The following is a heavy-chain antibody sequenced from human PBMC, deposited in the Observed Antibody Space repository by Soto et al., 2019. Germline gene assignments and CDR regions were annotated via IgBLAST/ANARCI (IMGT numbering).Heavy chain of an antibody. CDR3: ARSMYSASAQLYYGMDV. V-gene: IGHV4-38-2*01. CDR2: MYHSGIT. CDR1: GYSIRSGYF. Sequence: PSETLSLTCAVSGYSIRSGYFWGWIRQPPGKGLEWIGSMYHSGITYYNLSLKSRVTISVDTSKNQLSLKLSSATAADTAVYYCARSMYSASAQLYYGMDVWGQGTTATVSS. D-gene: IGHD6-13*01. J-gene: IGHJ6*02.